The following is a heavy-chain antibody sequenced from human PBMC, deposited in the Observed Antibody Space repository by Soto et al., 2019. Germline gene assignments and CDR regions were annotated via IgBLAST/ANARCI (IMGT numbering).Heavy chain of an antibody. V-gene: IGHV3-23*01. CDR3: ARWGHDFIWGSYRYTAFYY. CDR2: ISGSGGNT. CDR1: GFTFSKYA. D-gene: IGHD3-16*02. J-gene: IGHJ4*02. Sequence: EVQLLESGGGLVQPGGSLRLSCAASGFTFSKYAMSWVRQAPGKGLEWVSTISGSGGNTYYADSVKGRFTISRDNSKNKLYLQMNSLRAEDTAVYCCARWGHDFIWGSYRYTAFYYWGQGTLVTVSS.